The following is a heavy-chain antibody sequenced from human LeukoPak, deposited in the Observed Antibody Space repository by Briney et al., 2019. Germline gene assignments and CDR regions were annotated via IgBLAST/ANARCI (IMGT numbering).Heavy chain of an antibody. Sequence: ASVKVSCKASGYTFTSYGISWVRQAPGQGLEWMGWISAYSGNTNYAQKFQDRVTITRDTSAGTAYVELSRLSSEDTAIYYCARDHRANGNFVSATTFDFWGQGTLVTVSS. V-gene: IGHV1-18*01. D-gene: IGHD2/OR15-2a*01. CDR2: ISAYSGNT. CDR1: GYTFTSYG. CDR3: ARDHRANGNFVSATTFDF. J-gene: IGHJ4*02.